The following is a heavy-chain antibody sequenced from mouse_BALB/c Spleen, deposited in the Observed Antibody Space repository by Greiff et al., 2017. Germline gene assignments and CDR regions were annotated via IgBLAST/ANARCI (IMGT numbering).Heavy chain of an antibody. Sequence: QVQLQQSGAELVRPGTSVKVSCKASGYAFTNYLIAWVKQRPGQGLEWIGVIKPGSGGTNYNEKFKGKATLTADKSSSTAYMQLSSLTSDDTAVYFCASYDYDGAGFAYWGQGTLVTVSA. CDR1: GYAFTNYL. V-gene: IGHV1-54*01. D-gene: IGHD2-4*01. CDR2: IKPGSGGT. J-gene: IGHJ3*01. CDR3: ASYDYDGAGFAY.